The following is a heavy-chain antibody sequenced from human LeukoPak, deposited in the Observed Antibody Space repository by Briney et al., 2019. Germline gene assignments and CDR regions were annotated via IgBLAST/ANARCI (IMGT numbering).Heavy chain of an antibody. Sequence: PGGSLRLSCAASGFTFSSYAMSWVRQAPGKGLEWVSAISGSGGSTYYADSVKGRFTISRDNAKNSLYLQMNSLRAEDTAVYYCARRKKSIYYFDYWGQGTLVTVSS. CDR2: ISGSGGST. V-gene: IGHV3-23*01. CDR3: ARRKKSIYYFDY. D-gene: IGHD1-14*01. CDR1: GFTFSSYA. J-gene: IGHJ4*02.